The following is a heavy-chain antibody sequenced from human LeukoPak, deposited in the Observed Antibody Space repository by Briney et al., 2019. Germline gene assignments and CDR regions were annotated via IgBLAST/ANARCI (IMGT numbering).Heavy chain of an antibody. CDR1: GFTFSSYW. Sequence: GGSLRLSCAASGFTFSSYWMSWVRQAPGKGLEWVSAISGSGSSTYYADSVKGRFTISRDNSKNSLYLQMNSPRAEDTAVYYCARGTPFNGFDIWGQGTMVTVSS. CDR3: ARGTPFNGFDI. D-gene: IGHD2-8*01. CDR2: ISGSGSST. J-gene: IGHJ3*02. V-gene: IGHV3-23*01.